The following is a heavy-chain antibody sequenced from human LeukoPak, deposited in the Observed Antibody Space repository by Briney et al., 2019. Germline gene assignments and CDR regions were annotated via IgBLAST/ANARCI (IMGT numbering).Heavy chain of an antibody. CDR2: INPSGGST. CDR3: ARDRRVGATFGPPGNWFDP. D-gene: IGHD1-26*01. Sequence: ASVKVSCKASGYTFTSYYMHWVRQAPGQGLEWMGIINPSGGSTSYAQKFQGRVTMTRDMSTSTVYMELSSLRSEDTAVYYCARDRRVGATFGPPGNWFDPWGQGTLVTVSS. V-gene: IGHV1-46*01. J-gene: IGHJ5*02. CDR1: GYTFTSYY.